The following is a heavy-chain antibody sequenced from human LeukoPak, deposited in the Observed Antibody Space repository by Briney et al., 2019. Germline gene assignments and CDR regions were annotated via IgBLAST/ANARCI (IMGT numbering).Heavy chain of an antibody. V-gene: IGHV3-30*04. CDR3: ARGPSYYGSGSQP. CDR2: ISYDGSNK. D-gene: IGHD3-10*01. Sequence: TGGSLRLACAASGFTFSSYAMHWVRQAPGKGPEWVAVISYDGSNKYYADSVKGRFTISRDNSKNTLYLQMNSLRAEDTAVYYCARGPSYYGSGSQPWGQGTLVTVSS. CDR1: GFTFSSYA. J-gene: IGHJ4*02.